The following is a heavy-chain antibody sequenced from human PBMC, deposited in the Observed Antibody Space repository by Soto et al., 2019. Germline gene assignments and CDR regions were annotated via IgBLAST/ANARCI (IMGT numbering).Heavy chain of an antibody. CDR2: IWYDGSNK. Sequence: QVQLVESGGGVVQPGRSLRLSCAASGFTFSSYGMHWVRQAPGKGLEWVAVIWYDGSNKYYADSVKGRFTISRDNSKNTLYLQVNSLRAEDTAVYYCARDNDCSGGSCYSTVYYYYGMDVWGQGTTVTVSS. D-gene: IGHD2-15*01. CDR3: ARDNDCSGGSCYSTVYYYYGMDV. J-gene: IGHJ6*02. V-gene: IGHV3-33*01. CDR1: GFTFSSYG.